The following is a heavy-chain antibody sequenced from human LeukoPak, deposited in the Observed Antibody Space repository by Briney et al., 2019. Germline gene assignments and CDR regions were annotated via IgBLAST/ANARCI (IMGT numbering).Heavy chain of an antibody. D-gene: IGHD1-14*01. J-gene: IGHJ4*02. V-gene: IGHV3-21*01. CDR3: ARENHGSFDY. Sequence: PGGSLRLSCAASGFSFSTYYVNWVRQAPGKGLEWVSCISSSSTYIYYADSVRGRFAFSRDNAKNSLYLQMNSLRAEDTAVYYCARENHGSFDYWGQGSLVTVSS. CDR1: GFSFSTYY. CDR2: ISSSSTYI.